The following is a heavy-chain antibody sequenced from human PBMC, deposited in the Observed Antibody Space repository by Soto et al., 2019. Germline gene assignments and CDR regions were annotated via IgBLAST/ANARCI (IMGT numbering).Heavy chain of an antibody. CDR3: ARSPFAGSDAFDI. J-gene: IGHJ3*02. Sequence: GASVKVSCKASGYTFTFRYLHWVRQAPGQALEWMGWITPFKSDTNYAQKFQDRVTITRDRSVSTAYMELSNLRSDDTAMYYCARSPFAGSDAFDICGQGPIVTVS. V-gene: IGHV1-45*02. CDR1: GYTFTFRY. D-gene: IGHD1-1*01. CDR2: ITPFKSDT.